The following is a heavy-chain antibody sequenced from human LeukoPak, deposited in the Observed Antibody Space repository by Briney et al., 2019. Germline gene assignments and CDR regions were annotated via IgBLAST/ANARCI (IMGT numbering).Heavy chain of an antibody. J-gene: IGHJ4*02. Sequence: GGSLRLSCVASGFTSSDHGMHWVRQAPGKGLEWVAVISYDGSDKFYAGSVKGRLTISRDNSKDTLYLQVNSLRTEDTAVYYCARDSTLIAAAGKGYFDYWGQGTLVTVSS. CDR2: ISYDGSDK. CDR3: ARDSTLIAAAGKGYFDY. D-gene: IGHD6-13*01. CDR1: GFTSSDHG. V-gene: IGHV3-30*01.